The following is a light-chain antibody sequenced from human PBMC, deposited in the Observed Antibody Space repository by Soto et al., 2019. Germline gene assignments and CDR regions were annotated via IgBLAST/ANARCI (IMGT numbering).Light chain of an antibody. CDR2: HAS. J-gene: IGKJ5*01. CDR3: QQCSNWPPIT. CDR1: QSVSYL. Sequence: EIVLTQSPATLSLSPGEGATLSCRASQSVSYLLSWYQQKPGQAPRLLIYHASNRAAGIPARFSGSGSGTDFNLTISSLGPEDFAVYYCQQCSNWPPITFGQGTRLEIK. V-gene: IGKV3-11*01.